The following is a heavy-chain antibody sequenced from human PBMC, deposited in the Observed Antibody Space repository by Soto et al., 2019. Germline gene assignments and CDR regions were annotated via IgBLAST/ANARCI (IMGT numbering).Heavy chain of an antibody. Sequence: QVQLVQSGAEVKKPGASVKVSCKASGYTFTSYGISWVRQAPRQGLEWMGWISAYNGNTNYAQKLQGRVTMTPYTSTSTAYMELRSLRSDDTAVYYCASDSSGPYYYYGMDVWGQGTTVTVSS. D-gene: IGHD3-22*01. CDR2: ISAYNGNT. V-gene: IGHV1-18*04. J-gene: IGHJ6*02. CDR3: ASDSSGPYYYYGMDV. CDR1: GYTFTSYG.